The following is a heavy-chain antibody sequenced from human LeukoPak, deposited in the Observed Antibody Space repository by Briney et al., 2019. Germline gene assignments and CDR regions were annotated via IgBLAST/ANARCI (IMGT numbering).Heavy chain of an antibody. V-gene: IGHV3-7*01. D-gene: IGHD1-26*01. CDR2: IKEDESEK. Sequence: GGFLRFSCAASGFTFSSNWMSWVRQAPGKGLEWVANIKEDESEKYYVDSVKGRFTISRDNAKNSLYLQMNSLRAEDTAVYYCVGGSYHDYWGQGTLVTVSS. J-gene: IGHJ4*02. CDR1: GFTFSSNW. CDR3: VGGSYHDY.